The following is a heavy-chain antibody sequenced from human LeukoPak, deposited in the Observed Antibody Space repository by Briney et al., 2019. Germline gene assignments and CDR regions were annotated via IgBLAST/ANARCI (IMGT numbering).Heavy chain of an antibody. Sequence: SETLSLTCTVSGGSISSYYWSWIRQPPGKGLEWIGYIYYSGSTNYNPSLKSRVTISVDTSKNQFSLKLSSVTAADTAVYYCARHRSSYYYDSSGYSPYYFDYWGQGTLVTVSS. D-gene: IGHD3-22*01. V-gene: IGHV4-59*08. J-gene: IGHJ4*02. CDR3: ARHRSSYYYDSSGYSPYYFDY. CDR2: IYYSGST. CDR1: GGSISSYY.